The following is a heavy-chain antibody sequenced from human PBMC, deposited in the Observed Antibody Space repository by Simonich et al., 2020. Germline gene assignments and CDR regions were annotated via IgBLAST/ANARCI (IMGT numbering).Heavy chain of an antibody. CDR1: GWSFSGYY. Sequence: QVQLQQWGAGLLKPSETLSLTCAVYGWSFSGYYWRWIRQPPGKGLEWIVEINQSGSTNSTPALTVRVTISVDTSTNQFSLKLSSVTAADTAVYYCARGLIGGSYYYWGQGTLVTVSS. CDR3: ARGLIGGSYYY. CDR2: INQSGST. D-gene: IGHD1-26*01. J-gene: IGHJ4*02. V-gene: IGHV4-34*01.